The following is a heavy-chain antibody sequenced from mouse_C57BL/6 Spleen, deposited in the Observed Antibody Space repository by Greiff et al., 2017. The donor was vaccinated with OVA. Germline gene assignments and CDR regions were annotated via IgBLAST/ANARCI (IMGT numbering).Heavy chain of an antibody. V-gene: IGHV1-64*01. D-gene: IGHD1-1*01. Sequence: QVQLQQPGAELVKPGASVKLSCKASGYTFTSYWMHWVKQRPGQGLEWIGMIHPNSGSTNYNEKFKSKATLTVDKSSSTAYMQLSSLTSEDFAVYYCARGYYGSSPDYWGQGTTLTVSS. CDR3: ARGYYGSSPDY. CDR2: IHPNSGST. CDR1: GYTFTSYW. J-gene: IGHJ2*01.